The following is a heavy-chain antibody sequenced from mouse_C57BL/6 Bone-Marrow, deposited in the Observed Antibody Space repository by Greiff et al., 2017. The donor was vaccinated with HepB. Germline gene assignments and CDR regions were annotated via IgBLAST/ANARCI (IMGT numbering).Heavy chain of an antibody. D-gene: IGHD4-1*01. V-gene: IGHV1-4*01. CDR1: GYTFTSYT. J-gene: IGHJ3*01. CDR2: INPSSGYI. CDR3: ARSPNWSCVAY. Sequence: QVQLQQSGAELARPGASVKMSCKASGYTFTSYTMHWVKQRPGQGLEWIGYINPSSGYIKYNQKFKDKDTLTADKSSSTAYMQLSSLTSEDSAVYDWARSPNWSCVAYWGQGTLVTVSA.